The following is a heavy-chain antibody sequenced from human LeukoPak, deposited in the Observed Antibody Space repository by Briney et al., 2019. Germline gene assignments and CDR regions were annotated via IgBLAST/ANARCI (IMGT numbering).Heavy chain of an antibody. Sequence: ASVKVSCKASGYTFTSYAMHWVRQAPGQRLEWMGWINAGNGDTKYSQKFQGRVTITRDTSASTAYMELSSLRSEDTAVYYCARVSGYEFWSGYRSPSYGYYGMDVWGQGTTVTVSS. D-gene: IGHD3-3*01. CDR2: INAGNGDT. CDR3: ARVSGYEFWSGYRSPSYGYYGMDV. V-gene: IGHV1-3*01. J-gene: IGHJ6*02. CDR1: GYTFTSYA.